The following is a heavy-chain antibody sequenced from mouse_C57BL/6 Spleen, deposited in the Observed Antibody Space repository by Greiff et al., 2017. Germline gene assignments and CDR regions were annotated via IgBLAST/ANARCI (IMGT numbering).Heavy chain of an antibody. D-gene: IGHD1-1*02. CDR2: INYDGSST. Sequence: EVQLVESEGGLVQPGSSMKLSCTASGFTFSDYYMAWVRQVPEKGLEWVANINYDGSSTYYLDSLKSRFIISRDNAKNILYLQMSSLKSEDTATYYCARGGGSLWYFDVWGTGTTVTVSS. V-gene: IGHV5-16*01. CDR1: GFTFSDYY. J-gene: IGHJ1*03. CDR3: ARGGGSLWYFDV.